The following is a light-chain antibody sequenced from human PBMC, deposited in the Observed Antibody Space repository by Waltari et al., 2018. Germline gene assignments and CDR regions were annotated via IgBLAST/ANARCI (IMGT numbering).Light chain of an antibody. Sequence: EIVLTQSPGTLSLFPGERATLSCRASQSVHNNDLAWYQQKPGQAPRLLIYGASTRATAIPDRFSGSGSGTDFTLTISRLEPEDCAVYFCQQYARTPPTFGGGTKVEIK. CDR2: GAS. CDR3: QQYARTPPT. V-gene: IGKV3-20*01. CDR1: QSVHNND. J-gene: IGKJ4*01.